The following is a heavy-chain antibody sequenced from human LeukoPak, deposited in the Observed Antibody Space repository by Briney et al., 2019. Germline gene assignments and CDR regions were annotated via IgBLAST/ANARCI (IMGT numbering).Heavy chain of an antibody. D-gene: IGHD4-17*01. Sequence: SETLSLTCTVSGGSISSGGYYWSWIRQHPGKGLEWIGYIYYSGNTNYNPSLKSRVTISVDTSKNQFSLKLTSVTAADRAVYYCAREKESIDYGDSRISWYFDLWGRGTLVTVSS. CDR3: AREKESIDYGDSRISWYFDL. J-gene: IGHJ2*01. V-gene: IGHV4-61*08. CDR1: GGSISSGGYY. CDR2: IYYSGNT.